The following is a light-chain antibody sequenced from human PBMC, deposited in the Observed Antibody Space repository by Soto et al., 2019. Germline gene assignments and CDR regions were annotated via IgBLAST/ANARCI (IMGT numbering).Light chain of an antibody. V-gene: IGKV1-33*01. Sequence: DIRMTQSPSSLSASVGDRVTITCQASQDISNYLNWYQQKPGKAPKLLIYDASNLETGGPSRFSGSGSGTDFTFSISSLQAEDIATSYFQQYDNLPLTFGGGTKVEIK. CDR2: DAS. J-gene: IGKJ4*01. CDR3: QQYDNLPLT. CDR1: QDISNY.